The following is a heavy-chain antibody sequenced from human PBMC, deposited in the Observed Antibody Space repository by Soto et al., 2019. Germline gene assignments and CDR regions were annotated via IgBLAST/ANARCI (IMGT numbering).Heavy chain of an antibody. CDR1: GYTFSSFG. CDR3: VRADAVTRIDFNF. D-gene: IGHD4-17*01. Sequence: ASVKVSCKASGYTFSSFGLSWVRQAPGQGLEWLGWISAYNDNTNYAQKFQGRVTMTTDTSTTTAYMELTSLRSDDTAVYYCVRADAVTRIDFNFWGQGTLVTVSS. CDR2: ISAYNDNT. J-gene: IGHJ4*02. V-gene: IGHV1-18*01.